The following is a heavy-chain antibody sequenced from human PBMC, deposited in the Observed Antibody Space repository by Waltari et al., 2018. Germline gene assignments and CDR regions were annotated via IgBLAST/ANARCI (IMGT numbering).Heavy chain of an antibody. V-gene: IGHV4-34*01. Sequence: QVQLQQWGAGLLKPSETLSLTCAVYGGSFSGYYWSWIRQPPGKGLEWIGEINHSGSTNYNPSLKSRVTISVDTSKNQFSLKLSSVTAADTAVYYCARGGGISSRHYYYYMDVWGKGTTVTVSS. CDR1: GGSFSGYY. CDR2: INHSGST. J-gene: IGHJ6*03. D-gene: IGHD6-6*01. CDR3: ARGGGISSRHYYYYMDV.